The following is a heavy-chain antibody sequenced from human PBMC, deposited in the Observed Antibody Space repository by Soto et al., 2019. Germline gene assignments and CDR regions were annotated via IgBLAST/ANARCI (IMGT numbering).Heavy chain of an antibody. CDR3: ARGGSESDY. Sequence: EVQLVESGGGLVQPGGSLRLSCAVSGFTFSNYWMTWVRQAPGKWLEWVANIKQDGSEKHYVDSGKGRVTIARDTAKNSLYLQMNSLRAEDTAVYFCARGGSESDYWGQGTLVTVSS. D-gene: IGHD3-10*01. CDR1: GFTFSNYW. V-gene: IGHV3-7*01. J-gene: IGHJ4*02. CDR2: IKQDGSEK.